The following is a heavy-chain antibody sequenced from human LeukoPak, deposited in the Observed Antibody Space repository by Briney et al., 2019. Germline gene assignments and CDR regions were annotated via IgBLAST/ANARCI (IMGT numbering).Heavy chain of an antibody. V-gene: IGHV1-69*05. J-gene: IGHJ2*01. Sequence: ASVKVSCKASGGTFSSYAISWVRLAPGQGHEWMGRIIPIFGTANYAQKFQGRVTITTDESTSTAYMELSSLRSEDTAVYYCARDSDDSSGYYYWYFDLWGRGSLVTVSS. CDR1: GGTFSSYA. D-gene: IGHD3-22*01. CDR2: IIPIFGTA. CDR3: ARDSDDSSGYYYWYFDL.